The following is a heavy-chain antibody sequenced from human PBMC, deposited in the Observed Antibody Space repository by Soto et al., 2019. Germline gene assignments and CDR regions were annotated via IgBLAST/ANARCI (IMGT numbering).Heavy chain of an antibody. CDR1: GFTFSSYG. CDR2: IWYDGSNK. Sequence: PGGSLRLSCAASGFTFSSYGMHWVRQAPGKGLEWVAVIWYDGSNKYYADSVKGRFSISRDNSKNTLYLQMNSLRAEDTAVYYCARGSIPGSSWGRGYYFDYWGQRTLVTVSS. CDR3: ARGSIPGSSWGRGYYFDY. D-gene: IGHD6-13*01. J-gene: IGHJ4*02. V-gene: IGHV3-33*01.